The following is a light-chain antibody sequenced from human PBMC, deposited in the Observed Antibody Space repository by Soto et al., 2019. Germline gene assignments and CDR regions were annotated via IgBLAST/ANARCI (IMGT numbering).Light chain of an antibody. Sequence: QSVLTQPPSASGSPGQSVTISCTGTSSDVGGYNYVSWYQQYPGRAPKLMIYEVTKRPSGVPDRFSGSKSGNTASLTVSGVQPEDEADYYCSSYAASNNFYFVFGGGTKVTVL. CDR2: EVT. J-gene: IGLJ3*02. CDR1: SSDVGGYNY. CDR3: SSYAASNNFYFV. V-gene: IGLV2-8*01.